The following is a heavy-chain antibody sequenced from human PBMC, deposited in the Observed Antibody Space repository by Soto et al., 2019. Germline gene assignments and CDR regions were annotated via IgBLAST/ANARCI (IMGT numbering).Heavy chain of an antibody. CDR3: ATMGTPATGLYFFDY. Sequence: QVQLQESGPGLVKPSQTLSLTCTVSGGSISSGNYYWSWIRQPPGKGLEWIGFISYSGSTYYSTSINSLVTIPVDTSKSQFSMNLSFVTAADTAVYYCATMGTPATGLYFFDYWGQGSLVTVSS. J-gene: IGHJ4*02. CDR2: ISYSGST. V-gene: IGHV4-30-4*01. CDR1: GGSISSGNYY. D-gene: IGHD2-15*01.